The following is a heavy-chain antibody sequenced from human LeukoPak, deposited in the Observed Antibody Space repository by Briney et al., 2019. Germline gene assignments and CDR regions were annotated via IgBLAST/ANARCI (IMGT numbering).Heavy chain of an antibody. J-gene: IGHJ5*02. V-gene: IGHV3-7*01. D-gene: IGHD3-16*01. CDR2: IKQDANET. Sequence: GGSQRLSCAASALRVSDYWMTGVRRAPGKGLEWVANIKQDANETTYVESVKGRFTITRPNAKNSLYLQMNSLRVEDTAMYYCVRDGGPDWYAPWGQGTLVTVFS. CDR3: VRDGGPDWYAP. CDR1: ALRVSDYW.